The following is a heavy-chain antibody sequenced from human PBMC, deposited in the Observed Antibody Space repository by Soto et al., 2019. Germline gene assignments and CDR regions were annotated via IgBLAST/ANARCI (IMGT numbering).Heavy chain of an antibody. CDR2: INHSGTI. V-gene: IGHV4-34*01. Sequence: TSETLSLTCAVYGGSFSGYYWTWIRQPPGKGLEWIGEINHSGTINFNPSLKSRLTISLDTPKKHFSLKLSSVTDADTAAYYCARADRTLVTSYSLDVWGQGTTVTVSS. CDR1: GGSFSGYY. CDR3: ARADRTLVTSYSLDV. D-gene: IGHD2-21*02. J-gene: IGHJ6*02.